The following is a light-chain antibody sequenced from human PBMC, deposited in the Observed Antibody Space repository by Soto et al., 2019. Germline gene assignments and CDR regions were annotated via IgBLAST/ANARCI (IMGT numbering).Light chain of an antibody. J-gene: IGKJ4*01. Sequence: DIQMTQSPSSLSASVGDRVTITCRASQGIGNALGWYQQKPGKAPKRLIYSASSLQSGVPSRFSGSGSGTEFTLTITSLQPEDFATYYCLQHNTYPLTFGGGTKVDIK. CDR3: LQHNTYPLT. CDR1: QGIGNA. CDR2: SAS. V-gene: IGKV1-17*01.